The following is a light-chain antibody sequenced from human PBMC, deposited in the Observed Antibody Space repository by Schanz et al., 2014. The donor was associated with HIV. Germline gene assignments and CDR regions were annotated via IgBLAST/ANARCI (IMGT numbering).Light chain of an antibody. CDR1: SSNIGSNS. J-gene: IGLJ3*02. V-gene: IGLV1-44*01. CDR2: GND. Sequence: QSVVTQPPSTSGTPGQRVTISCSGSSSNIGSNSVNWYQQFAGAAPKLLIYGNDQRPAGVPDRFAASKSGTSASLAITGLQSDHEADYYCAAWDDSLNGFWVFGGGTKLTVL. CDR3: AAWDDSLNGFWV.